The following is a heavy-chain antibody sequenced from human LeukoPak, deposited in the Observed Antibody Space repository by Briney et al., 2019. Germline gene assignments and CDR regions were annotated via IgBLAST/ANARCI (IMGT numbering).Heavy chain of an antibody. CDR2: MNPNSGNT. J-gene: IGHJ5*02. D-gene: IGHD1-7*01. CDR1: GYTFTSYD. V-gene: IGHV1-8*01. Sequence: ASVKVSCKASGYTFTSYDINWVRQATGQGLEWMGWMNPNSGNTGYAQKFQGRVTMTRNTSISTAYMELSSLRSEDTAVYYWARPLNLSIAVDPSGQGTLVTVFS. CDR3: ARPLNLSIAVDP.